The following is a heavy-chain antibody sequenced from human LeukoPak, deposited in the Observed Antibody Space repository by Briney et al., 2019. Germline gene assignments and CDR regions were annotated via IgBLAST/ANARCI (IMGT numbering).Heavy chain of an antibody. J-gene: IGHJ6*02. D-gene: IGHD3-10*01. Sequence: GGSLRLSCAASGFTFSSYWMSWVRQAPGKGLERVANIKQDGSEKYYVDSVKGRFTISRDNAKNSLYLQMNSLRAEDTAVYYCARYYYGSGSYYSYYYYYYGMDVWGQGTTVTVSS. CDR1: GFTFSSYW. CDR3: ARYYYGSGSYYSYYYYYYGMDV. CDR2: IKQDGSEK. V-gene: IGHV3-7*01.